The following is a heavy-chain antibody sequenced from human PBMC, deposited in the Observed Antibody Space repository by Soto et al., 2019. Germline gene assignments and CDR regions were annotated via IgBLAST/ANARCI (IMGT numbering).Heavy chain of an antibody. V-gene: IGHV1-2*02. Sequence: QVQLVQSGAEVKKPGASVKVSCKASGYTFTGYYMHWVRQAPGQGLEWMGWINHNSGGTNYAQKFQGRVTMTRDTSISTAYMELSRLRSDDTAVYYCARAEGLLEWLLSPFDYWGQGTLVTVSS. CDR1: GYTFTGYY. CDR2: INHNSGGT. D-gene: IGHD3-3*01. J-gene: IGHJ4*02. CDR3: ARAEGLLEWLLSPFDY.